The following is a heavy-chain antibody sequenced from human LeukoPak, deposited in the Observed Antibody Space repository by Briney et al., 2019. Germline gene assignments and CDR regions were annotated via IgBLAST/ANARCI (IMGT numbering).Heavy chain of an antibody. CDR2: IKSDGAGT. Sequence: GGSLRLSCAASGFSFSSFWMHWVRQAPGKGLVWVSGIKSDGAGTSYVDSVKGRFTISRGNAKNTLDLQMNSLRAEDTAVYYCARGGYGAYMGWGQGMLVTVSS. CDR1: GFSFSSFW. V-gene: IGHV3-74*01. D-gene: IGHD4-17*01. J-gene: IGHJ4*02. CDR3: ARGGYGAYMG.